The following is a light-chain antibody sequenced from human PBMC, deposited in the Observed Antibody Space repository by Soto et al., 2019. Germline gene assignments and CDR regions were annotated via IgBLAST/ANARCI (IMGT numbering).Light chain of an antibody. CDR1: SSDIGSYNL. CDR2: EVS. Sequence: QSALTQPASVSGSPGQSITISCSGTSSDIGSYNLVSWYQQHPGKAPKLMIYEVSKRPSAVSDRFSGSKSGNTASLTISGLQAEDETDYYCCSYAGTSTFVVFGTGTKVTVL. CDR3: CSYAGTSTFVV. J-gene: IGLJ1*01. V-gene: IGLV2-23*02.